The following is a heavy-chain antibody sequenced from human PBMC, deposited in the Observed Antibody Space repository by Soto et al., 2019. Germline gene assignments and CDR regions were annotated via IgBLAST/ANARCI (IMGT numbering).Heavy chain of an antibody. Sequence: ASVKVSCKASGYTFTSYGISWLRRAPGQGLEWMGWISAYNGNTNYAQKLQGRVTMTTDTSTSTAYMELRSLRSDDTAVYYCAREFIFLQSGDGAAAGTGYYYYGMDAWGQGTTVTVSS. D-gene: IGHD6-13*01. CDR3: AREFIFLQSGDGAAAGTGYYYYGMDA. V-gene: IGHV1-18*04. J-gene: IGHJ6*02. CDR1: GYTFTSYG. CDR2: ISAYNGNT.